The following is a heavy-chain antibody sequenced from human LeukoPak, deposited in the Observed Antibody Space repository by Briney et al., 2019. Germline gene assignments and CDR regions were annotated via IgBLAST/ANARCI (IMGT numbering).Heavy chain of an antibody. D-gene: IGHD3-16*01. CDR1: GLTFSNYA. Sequence: GGSLRLSCAASGLTFSNYAMSWVRQAPGKGLEWVSTISGKGGNTYYADSVKGRFTISRDNSKNTLYLQMNSLRAEDMAVYYCAGNDDLDVWGQGTTVTVSS. CDR2: ISGKGGNT. J-gene: IGHJ6*02. CDR3: AGNDDLDV. V-gene: IGHV3-23*01.